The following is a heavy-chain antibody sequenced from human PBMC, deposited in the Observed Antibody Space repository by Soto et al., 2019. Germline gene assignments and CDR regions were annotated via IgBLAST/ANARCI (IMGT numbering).Heavy chain of an antibody. J-gene: IGHJ4*02. CDR1: VVSISIINL. Sequence: TLSLTXAVSVVSISIINLWIFLLQPPGKGLEWIGEIYHSGSTNYKPSLKSRVTISLDKSKNQFSLKLSSVTAADTAVYYCEDGIAADGQIGEWGQGTLVNVSS. CDR2: IYHSGST. D-gene: IGHD6-13*01. V-gene: IGHV4-4*02. CDR3: EDGIAADGQIGE.